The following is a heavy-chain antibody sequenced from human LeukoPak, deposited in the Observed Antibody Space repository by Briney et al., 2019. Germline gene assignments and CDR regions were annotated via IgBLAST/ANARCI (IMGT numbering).Heavy chain of an antibody. J-gene: IGHJ5*02. CDR1: GFTFSSYG. V-gene: IGHV3-33*01. CDR3: ARVLGDSGWYLGWFDP. D-gene: IGHD6-19*01. Sequence: GRSLRLSCAASGFTFSSYGMHWVRQAPGKGLEWVAVIWYDGSDKYYADSVKGRFTISRDNSKNTLYLQMNSLRVEDTAVYYCARVLGDSGWYLGWFDPWGQGTLVTVSS. CDR2: IWYDGSDK.